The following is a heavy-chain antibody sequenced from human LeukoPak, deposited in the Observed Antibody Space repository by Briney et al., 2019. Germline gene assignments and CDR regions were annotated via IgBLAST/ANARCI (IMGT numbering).Heavy chain of an antibody. V-gene: IGHV1-18*01. J-gene: IGHJ5*02. CDR3: ARQTGFGWFDP. D-gene: IGHD3-9*01. CDR1: GYTFTSYG. CDR2: IIAYNGNT. Sequence: ASVKVSCKASGYTFTSYGISWVRQAPGQGLERMGWIIAYNGNTNYAQKLQGRVTMTTDTSTSTAYMELMSLRSDDTAVYYCARQTGFGWFDPWGQGTLGTVSS.